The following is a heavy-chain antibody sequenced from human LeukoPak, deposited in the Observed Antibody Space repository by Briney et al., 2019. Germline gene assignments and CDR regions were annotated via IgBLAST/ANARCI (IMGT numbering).Heavy chain of an antibody. V-gene: IGHV1-46*01. J-gene: IGHJ4*02. CDR3: ARYREGFDY. CDR2: IYPRDGST. CDR1: GYTFTNNY. D-gene: IGHD3-16*02. Sequence: ASVTVSCMASGYTFTNNYIHWVRQAPGQGLEWMGMIYPRDGSTSYAQKFQGRVTVTRDTSTSTVHMELSGLRSEDTAVYYCARYREGFDYWGQGTLVTVSS.